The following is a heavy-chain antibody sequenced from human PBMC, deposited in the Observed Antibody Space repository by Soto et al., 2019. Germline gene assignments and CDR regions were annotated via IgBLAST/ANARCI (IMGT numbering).Heavy chain of an antibody. J-gene: IGHJ5*02. CDR3: ARDGAMVRGVIINLGWFDP. CDR1: GYTFTSYG. Sequence: ASVKVSCKASGYTFTSYGISWVRQAPGQGLEWMGWISAYNGNTNYAQKLQGRVTMTTDTSTSTAYMELRSLRSDDTAVYYCARDGAMVRGVIINLGWFDPWGQGTLVTVSS. CDR2: ISAYNGNT. V-gene: IGHV1-18*04. D-gene: IGHD3-10*01.